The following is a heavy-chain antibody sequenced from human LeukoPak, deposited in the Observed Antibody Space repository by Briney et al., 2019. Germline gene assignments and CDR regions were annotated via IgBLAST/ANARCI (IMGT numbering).Heavy chain of an antibody. CDR3: ARESIYPEGMYYFDY. Sequence: ASVKVSCKASGYTFTCYYMHWVRQAPGQGLEWMGRINPNSGGTNYAQKFQGRVTMTRDTSISTAYMELSRLRSDDTAVYYCARESIYPEGMYYFDYWGQGTLVTVSS. J-gene: IGHJ4*02. CDR1: GYTFTCYY. V-gene: IGHV1-2*06. CDR2: INPNSGGT. D-gene: IGHD2-2*02.